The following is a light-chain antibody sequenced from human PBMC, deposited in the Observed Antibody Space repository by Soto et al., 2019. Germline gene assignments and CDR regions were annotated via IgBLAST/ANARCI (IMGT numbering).Light chain of an antibody. CDR1: SSDVGGYNY. V-gene: IGLV2-14*01. J-gene: IGLJ2*01. Sequence: QSALTQPASVSGSPGQWITISCTGTSSDVGGYNYVSLYQQHPGKAPKLMIYDVSNRPSGVSNRFSGSKSGNTASLTISGLQAEDEDDYYCSSYTSSITLVVFGGGTKLTDL. CDR2: DVS. CDR3: SSYTSSITLVV.